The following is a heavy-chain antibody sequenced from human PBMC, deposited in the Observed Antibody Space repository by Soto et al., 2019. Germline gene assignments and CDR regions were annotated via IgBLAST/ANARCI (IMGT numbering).Heavy chain of an antibody. V-gene: IGHV1-46*01. J-gene: IGHJ6*02. Sequence: ASVKVSFKAFGYTFTTYFIHWVRQAPGQGFEWLGRINPTGGDTVYAQKFQGRVSVTRDTSTCTVNIELGSLTSKDTAVYYCARGSYASNVFIMDVWGQGTAVTVSS. CDR1: GYTFTTYF. CDR2: INPTGGDT. CDR3: ARGSYASNVFIMDV. D-gene: IGHD2-2*01.